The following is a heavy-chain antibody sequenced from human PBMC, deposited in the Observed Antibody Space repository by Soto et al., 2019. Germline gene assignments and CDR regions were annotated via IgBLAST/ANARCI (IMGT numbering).Heavy chain of an antibody. Sequence: SGPTLVNPTQTLTLTCTFSGFSLSSSGVGVGWIRQPPGKALEWLALIYWDDDKRYRPSLRSRLTITKDTSKNQVVLTMTNMDPVDTATYYCSYSTRREHCRGASCYAFQHSGQGNLVTVSS. CDR3: SYSTRREHCRGASCYAFQH. V-gene: IGHV2-5*02. J-gene: IGHJ1*01. CDR1: GFSLSSSGVG. D-gene: IGHD2-15*01. CDR2: IYWDDDK.